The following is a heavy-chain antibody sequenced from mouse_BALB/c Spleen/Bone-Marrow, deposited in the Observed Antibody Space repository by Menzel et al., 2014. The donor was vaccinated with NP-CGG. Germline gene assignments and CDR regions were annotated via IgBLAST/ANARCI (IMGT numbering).Heavy chain of an antibody. CDR1: GYTFTDYN. D-gene: IGHD2-3*01. CDR2: IYPYNGGT. V-gene: IGHV1S29*02. CDR3: ARGGGYDGYYGLAY. J-gene: IGHJ3*01. Sequence: EVQLQQSGPELVKPGASVKISCKASGYTFTDYNMHWVKQSHGKSLEWIGYIYPYNGGTGYNQKFKSKATLTVDNSSSTAYMVLRNLTSEDSAAYYCARGGGYDGYYGLAYWGQGTLVTVSA.